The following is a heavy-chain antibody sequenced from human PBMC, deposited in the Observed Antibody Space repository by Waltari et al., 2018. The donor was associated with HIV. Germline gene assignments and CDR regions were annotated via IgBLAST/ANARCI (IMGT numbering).Heavy chain of an antibody. CDR2: INSDGSST. CDR1: CFTFSNSW. D-gene: IGHD6-13*01. J-gene: IGHJ4*02. Sequence: EVPLVDCGGGFVQPGGSLRVTCAASCFTFSNSWMHWVRQAPGKGMVWVSRINSDGSSTNYAGSVKGRFTVSRDNAKNTLYLQMNSLRAEDTAVYYCARDLYSRNGDDYWGQGTLVTVSS. V-gene: IGHV3-74*01. CDR3: ARDLYSRNGDDY.